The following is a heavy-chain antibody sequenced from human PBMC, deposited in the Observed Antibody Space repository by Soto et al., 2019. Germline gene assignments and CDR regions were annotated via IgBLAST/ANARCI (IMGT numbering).Heavy chain of an antibody. CDR3: ARVPDR. CDR1: GFSIISGDYY. CDR2: IDYRENT. D-gene: IGHD2-2*01. Sequence: SETLSLTCPVSGFSIISGDYYWNWIRQPPGKGLEWIGNIDYRENTYYNPSLKSRLTISVDRSKNQFSLKLSSVTAADTAVYYCARVPDRWGQGTLVTVSS. V-gene: IGHV4-30-4*01. J-gene: IGHJ5*02.